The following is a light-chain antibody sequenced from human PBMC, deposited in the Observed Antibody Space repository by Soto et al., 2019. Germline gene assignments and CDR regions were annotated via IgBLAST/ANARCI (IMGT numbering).Light chain of an antibody. CDR1: TSNIGINT. CDR3: QSYDNSLLAYV. J-gene: IGLJ2*01. CDR2: SNT. Sequence: QSVLTQPPSVSGTPGQRVSISCSGSTSNIGINTVNWYQQLPGTAPKLLIYSNTQRPSGVPERFSGSKSGTSASLAITGLQAEDAADYYCQSYDNSLLAYVFGGGTKLTVL. V-gene: IGLV1-44*01.